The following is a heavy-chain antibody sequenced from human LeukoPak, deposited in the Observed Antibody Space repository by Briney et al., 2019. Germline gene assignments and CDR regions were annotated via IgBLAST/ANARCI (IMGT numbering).Heavy chain of an antibody. D-gene: IGHD1-1*01. CDR3: ARGGVRRRYNWNDERSWFDP. J-gene: IGHJ5*02. CDR2: INTNTGNP. Sequence: GASVKVSCKASGYTFTSYGISWVRQAPGQGLEWMGWINTNTGNPTYAQGFTGRFVFSLDTSVSTAYLQISSLKAEDTAVYYCARGGVRRRYNWNDERSWFDPWGQGTLVTVSS. V-gene: IGHV7-4-1*02. CDR1: GYTFTSYG.